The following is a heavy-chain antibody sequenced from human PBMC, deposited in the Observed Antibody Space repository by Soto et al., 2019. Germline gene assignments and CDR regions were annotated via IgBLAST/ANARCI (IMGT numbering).Heavy chain of an antibody. J-gene: IGHJ4*01. Sequence: WASVKVSCKASGYTFTSYYMHWVRQAPGQGLEWMGIINPSGGSTSYAQKFQGRVTMTRDTATSTVYMELGSRRCEDTAVYSCARNLVYSSSSNPFVYRCQRTLVPVSS. CDR3: ARNLVYSSSSNPFVY. V-gene: IGHV1-46*01. CDR1: GYTFTSYY. D-gene: IGHD6-6*01. CDR2: INPSGGST.